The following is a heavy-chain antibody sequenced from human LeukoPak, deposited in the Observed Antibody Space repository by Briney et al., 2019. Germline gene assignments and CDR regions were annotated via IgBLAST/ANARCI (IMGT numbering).Heavy chain of an antibody. J-gene: IGHJ4*02. CDR2: ISYDGSNK. V-gene: IGHV3-30*03. CDR1: GFTFSRYS. D-gene: IGHD5-18*01. Sequence: PGGSLRLSCAASGFTFSRYSMNWVRQAPGKGLEWVAVISYDGSNKYYVDSVKGRFTISRDNSKNTLYLQMNSLRAEDTAVYYCARDYSEYSYGYRTYYFDYWGQGTLVTVSS. CDR3: ARDYSEYSYGYRTYYFDY.